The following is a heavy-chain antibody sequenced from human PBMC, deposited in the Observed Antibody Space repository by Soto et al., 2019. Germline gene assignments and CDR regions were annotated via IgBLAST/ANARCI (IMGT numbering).Heavy chain of an antibody. CDR3: ARGLRYCSGGSCWFDY. V-gene: IGHV1-8*01. Sequence: QVQLVQSGAEVKKPGASVKVSCKASGYTFTSYDINWVRQATGQGLEWMGWMNPNSGNTGYAQKFQGRVTMTRNTSVSTAYMELSSLRSEDTAVYYCARGLRYCSGGSCWFDYWGQGTLVTVSS. CDR1: GYTFTSYD. CDR2: MNPNSGNT. J-gene: IGHJ4*02. D-gene: IGHD2-15*01.